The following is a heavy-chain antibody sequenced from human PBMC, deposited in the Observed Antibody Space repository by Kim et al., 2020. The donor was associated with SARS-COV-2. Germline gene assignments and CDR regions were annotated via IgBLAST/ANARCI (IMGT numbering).Heavy chain of an antibody. CDR2: IYPGDSDT. V-gene: IGHV5-51*01. CDR3: ATHLEGSGSLILYFQH. CDR1: GYSFTSYW. D-gene: IGHD3-10*01. J-gene: IGHJ1*01. Sequence: GESLKISCKGSGYSFTSYWIGWVRQMPGKGLEWMGIIYPGDSDTRYSPSFQGQVTISADKSISTAYLQWSSLKASDTAMYYCATHLEGSGSLILYFQHWGQGTLVTVSS.